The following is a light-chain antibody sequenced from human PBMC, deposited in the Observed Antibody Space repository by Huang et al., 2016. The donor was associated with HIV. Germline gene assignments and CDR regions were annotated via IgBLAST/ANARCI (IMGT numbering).Light chain of an antibody. V-gene: IGKV1-NL1*01. Sequence: DIQMTQSPSSLSPSIGDRVTITCRASQAISNSLAWYQQKQGKAPKLLLHSTSSLENGVPYRFSGSGSGADYTLTISSLQPEDFATYYCQQYYGTPTFGQGTRVEIK. CDR2: STS. CDR1: QAISNS. CDR3: QQYYGTPT. J-gene: IGKJ1*01.